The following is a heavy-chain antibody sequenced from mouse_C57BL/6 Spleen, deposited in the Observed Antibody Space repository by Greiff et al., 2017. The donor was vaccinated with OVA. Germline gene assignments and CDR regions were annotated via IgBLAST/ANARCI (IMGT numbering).Heavy chain of an antibody. CDR3: ARYYDYDVGVDY. V-gene: IGHV1-81*01. CDR2: IYPRSGNT. D-gene: IGHD2-4*01. J-gene: IGHJ2*01. Sequence: VMLVESGAELARPGASVKLSCKASGYTFTSSGISWVKQRTGQGLEWIGEIYPRSGNTYYNEKFKGKATLTADKSSSTAYMELRSLTSEDSAVYFCARYYDYDVGVDYWGQGTTLTVSS. CDR1: GYTFTSSG.